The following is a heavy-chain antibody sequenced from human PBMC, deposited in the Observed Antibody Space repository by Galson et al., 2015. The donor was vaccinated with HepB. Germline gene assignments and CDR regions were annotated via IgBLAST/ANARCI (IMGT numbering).Heavy chain of an antibody. CDR3: ARGLYGNGWYAFVAFDI. D-gene: IGHD6-19*01. J-gene: IGHJ3*02. V-gene: IGHV4-59*01. CDR2: INDSGTT. Sequence: SETLSLTCTVSGDSINYFYWSWIRQPPGKGLEWIGYINDSGTTKYNPSLKSRVTMSVDTSKNQFCLKVTSVTAADTAVYYCARGLYGNGWYAFVAFDIWGQGTMITVSS. CDR1: GDSINYFY.